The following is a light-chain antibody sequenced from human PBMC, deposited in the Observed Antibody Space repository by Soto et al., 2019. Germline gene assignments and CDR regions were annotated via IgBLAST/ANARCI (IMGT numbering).Light chain of an antibody. CDR1: QSISSW. V-gene: IGKV1-5*01. Sequence: DIQMTQSPSTLSASVGDRVTITCRASQSISSWLAWYQQKPGKAPKLLIYDASSLESGVPSRFSGSGSGTEGTLTISSLKHDDGATYYCQQYNSFSLTFGGGTKVDIK. CDR3: QQYNSFSLT. CDR2: DAS. J-gene: IGKJ4*01.